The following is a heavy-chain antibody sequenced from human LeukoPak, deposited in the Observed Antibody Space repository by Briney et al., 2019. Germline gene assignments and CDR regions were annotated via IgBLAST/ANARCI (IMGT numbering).Heavy chain of an antibody. CDR3: ARYGYYDSSGTLDY. D-gene: IGHD3-22*01. Sequence: SETLSLTCTVSGGSVSSGSYYWSWIRQPPGKGLEWIGYIYYTGSTNYNPSLKSRVTISIGTSKNQFSLKLTSVTAADTAVYYCARYGYYDSSGTLDYWGQGTLVTVSS. CDR2: IYYTGST. J-gene: IGHJ4*02. CDR1: GGSVSSGSYY. V-gene: IGHV4-61*01.